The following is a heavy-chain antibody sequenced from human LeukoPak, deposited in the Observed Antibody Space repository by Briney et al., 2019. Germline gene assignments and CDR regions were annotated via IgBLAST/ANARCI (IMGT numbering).Heavy chain of an antibody. CDR1: GYTFTSYD. J-gene: IGHJ4*02. CDR3: ARSPEWLLYPDY. Sequence: ASVKVSCKASGYTFTSYDINWVRQATGQGLEWMGWMNPTSGNTGYAQKFQGRVTITRNTSISTAYMELSSLRSEDTAVYYCARSPEWLLYPDYWGQGTLVTVSS. V-gene: IGHV1-8*03. CDR2: MNPTSGNT. D-gene: IGHD3-3*01.